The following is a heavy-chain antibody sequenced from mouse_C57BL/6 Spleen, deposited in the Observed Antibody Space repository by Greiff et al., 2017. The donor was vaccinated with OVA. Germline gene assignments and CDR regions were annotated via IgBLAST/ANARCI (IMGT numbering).Heavy chain of an antibody. Sequence: QVQLQQPGAELVRPGSSVKLSCKASGYTFTSYWMDWVKQRPGQGLEWIGNIYPSDSETHYNQKFKDKATLTVDKSSSTAYMHLSSLTSEDSAVDYCARYSNYGGGLDDWGQGTTLTVSS. CDR3: ARYSNYGGGLDD. J-gene: IGHJ2*01. CDR2: IYPSDSET. V-gene: IGHV1-61*01. CDR1: GYTFTSYW. D-gene: IGHD2-5*01.